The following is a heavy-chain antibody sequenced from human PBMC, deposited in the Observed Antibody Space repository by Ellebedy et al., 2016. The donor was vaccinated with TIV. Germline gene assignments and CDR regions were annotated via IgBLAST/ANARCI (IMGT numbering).Heavy chain of an antibody. D-gene: IGHD3-10*01. CDR2: ISYDGSNK. CDR1: GFTFSSYA. Sequence: GESLKISCAASGFTFSSYAMHWVRQAPGKGLEWVAVISYDGSNKYYADSVKGRFTISRDNSKNTLYLQMNSLRAEDTAVYYCASSYGSGSYYLDYWGQGTLVTVSS. J-gene: IGHJ4*02. V-gene: IGHV3-30*01. CDR3: ASSYGSGSYYLDY.